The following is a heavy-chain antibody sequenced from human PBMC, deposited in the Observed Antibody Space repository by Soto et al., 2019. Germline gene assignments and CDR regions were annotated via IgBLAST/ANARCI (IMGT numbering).Heavy chain of an antibody. J-gene: IGHJ4*02. CDR3: ARGYSSGRVDY. Sequence: QVQLVQSGAEVKKPGSSVKVSCKASGGTFSSYTISWVRQAPGQGLEWMGRIIPILGIANYAQKFQGRVTITADKSTSTAYMELSSLGSDDTAVYYCARGYSSGRVDYWGQGTLVTVSS. V-gene: IGHV1-69*02. D-gene: IGHD6-19*01. CDR2: IIPILGIA. CDR1: GGTFSSYT.